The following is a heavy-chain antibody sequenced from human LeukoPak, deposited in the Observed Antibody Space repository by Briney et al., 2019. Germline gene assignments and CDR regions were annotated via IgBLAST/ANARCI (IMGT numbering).Heavy chain of an antibody. Sequence: PGGSLRLSCVASGLTFSSYSMNWVRQAPGKGLEWVSYISSSSSTIYYADSVKGRFTISRDNAKNSLYLQMNSLRDEDTAVYYCARVPSIAAVGIRLDYWGQGTLVTVSS. CDR2: ISSSSSTI. J-gene: IGHJ4*02. V-gene: IGHV3-48*02. CDR3: ARVPSIAAVGIRLDY. CDR1: GLTFSSYS. D-gene: IGHD6-13*01.